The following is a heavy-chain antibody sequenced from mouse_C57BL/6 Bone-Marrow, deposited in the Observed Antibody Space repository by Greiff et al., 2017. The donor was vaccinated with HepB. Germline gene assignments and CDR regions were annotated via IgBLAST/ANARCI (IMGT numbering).Heavy chain of an antibody. V-gene: IGHV1-81*01. J-gene: IGHJ2*01. D-gene: IGHD1-1*01. Sequence: VQLKESGAELARPGASVKLSCKASGYTFTSYGISWVKQRTGQGLEWIGEIYPRSGNTYYNEKFKGKATLTADKSSSTAYMELRSLTSEDSAVYFCARERAYYYGSRGDYWGQGTTLTVSS. CDR3: ARERAYYYGSRGDY. CDR1: GYTFTSYG. CDR2: IYPRSGNT.